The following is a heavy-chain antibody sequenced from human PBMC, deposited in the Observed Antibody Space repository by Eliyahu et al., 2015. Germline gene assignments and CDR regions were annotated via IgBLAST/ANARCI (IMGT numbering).Heavy chain of an antibody. Sequence: QLQLQESGPGLVKPSETLSLTCTVSGGSIXSSSYYWGWXRQPPGKGLEWIGSIYYSGSTYYNPSLKSRVTISVDTSKNQFSLKLSSVTAADTAVYYCARHTLWGVATITFDYWGQGTLVTVSS. V-gene: IGHV4-39*01. J-gene: IGHJ4*02. CDR2: IYYSGST. CDR3: ARHTLWGVATITFDY. D-gene: IGHD5-12*01. CDR1: GGSIXSSSYY.